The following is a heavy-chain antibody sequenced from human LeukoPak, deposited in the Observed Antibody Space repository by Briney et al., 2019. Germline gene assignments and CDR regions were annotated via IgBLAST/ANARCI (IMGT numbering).Heavy chain of an antibody. J-gene: IGHJ3*02. D-gene: IGHD2-15*01. CDR1: GYTFTSYG. CDR3: ASPSSTELPRGAFDI. CDR2: ISAYNGNT. Sequence: GASVKVSCKASGYTFTSYGISWVRQAPGQGLEWMGWISAYNGNTNYAQKLQGRVTMTTDTSTSTAYMELRSLRSDDTAVYYCASPSSTELPRGAFDIWGQGTMVTVSS. V-gene: IGHV1-18*01.